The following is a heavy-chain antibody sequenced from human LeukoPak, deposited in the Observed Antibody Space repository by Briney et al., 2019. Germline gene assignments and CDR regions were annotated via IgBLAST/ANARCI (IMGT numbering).Heavy chain of an antibody. CDR1: GFTFSTYS. CDR3: ARDTHYYGSGSPAFDI. D-gene: IGHD3-10*01. J-gene: IGHJ3*02. V-gene: IGHV3-48*01. CDR2: ISFSTSTI. Sequence: PGGSLRLSCVASGFTFSTYSMNWVRQAPGKGLEWVSYISFSTSTIYYADSVKGRSTISRDNAKNALYLQMNSLRAEDTAMYYCARDTHYYGSGSPAFDIWGQGTMVTVSS.